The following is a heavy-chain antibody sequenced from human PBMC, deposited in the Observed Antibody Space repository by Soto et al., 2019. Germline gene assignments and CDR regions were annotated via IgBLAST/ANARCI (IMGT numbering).Heavy chain of an antibody. Sequence: ASVKVSCKASGYTLTSYYMHWVRQAPGQGLEWMGIINPSGGSTSYAQKFQGRVTMTRDTSTSTVYMELSSLRSEDTAVYYCARGVQPTYYYDSSGYYYFGYWGQGTLVTVSS. CDR3: ARGVQPTYYYDSSGYYYFGY. CDR1: GYTLTSYY. V-gene: IGHV1-46*01. J-gene: IGHJ4*02. D-gene: IGHD3-22*01. CDR2: INPSGGST.